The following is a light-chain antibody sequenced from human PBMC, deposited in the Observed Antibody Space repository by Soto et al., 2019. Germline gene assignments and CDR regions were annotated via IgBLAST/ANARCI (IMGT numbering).Light chain of an antibody. J-gene: IGLJ2*01. Sequence: QLVLTQPASVSGSPGQSITISCTGSSSDVGGYNYVSWYQQHPGKAPKLMIYEVSNRPSGVSNRFSGSKSGNTASLTISGLQAEDEADYYCCSYTSSTTPLFGGGTQLTVL. CDR1: SSDVGGYNY. CDR3: CSYTSSTTPL. CDR2: EVS. V-gene: IGLV2-14*01.